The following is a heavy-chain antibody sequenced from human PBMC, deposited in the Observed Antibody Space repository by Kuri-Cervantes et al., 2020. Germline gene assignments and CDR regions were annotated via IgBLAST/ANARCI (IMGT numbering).Heavy chain of an antibody. CDR3: ARVGGEGTLLSWFDP. J-gene: IGHJ5*02. D-gene: IGHD3-16*01. CDR1: GGSVSSGSYY. V-gene: IGHV4-61*01. CDR2: IYYRGNT. Sequence: SETLSLTCTVSGGSVSSGSYYWSWIRQPPGKGLEWIGYIYYRGNTDYSPSLKSRVTISVDTSKNQFSLKLSSVTAADTAVYYCARVGGEGTLLSWFDPWGQGTLVTVSS.